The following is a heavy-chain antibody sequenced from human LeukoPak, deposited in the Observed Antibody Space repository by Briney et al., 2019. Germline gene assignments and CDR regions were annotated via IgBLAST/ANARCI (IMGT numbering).Heavy chain of an antibody. V-gene: IGHV3-48*03. CDR2: ISSSGSNK. Sequence: GGSLRLSCAASGFTFSSYEMNWVRQAPGKGLEWVSYISSSGSNKYYADSVKGRFTISRDNAKNSLYLQMSRLRDEDTAVYYCARADENFDVWGQGTLVTVSS. CDR3: ARADENFDV. J-gene: IGHJ4*02. CDR1: GFTFSSYE.